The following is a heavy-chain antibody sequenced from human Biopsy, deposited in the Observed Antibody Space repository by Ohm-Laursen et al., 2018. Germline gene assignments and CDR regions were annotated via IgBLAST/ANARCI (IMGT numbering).Heavy chain of an antibody. CDR2: IVPILGTV. CDR1: GGPFNNHA. J-gene: IGHJ4*02. V-gene: IGHV1-69*04. CDR3: ATDADGYYTEFDF. Sequence: GASVKVSCKASGGPFNNHAFSWVRQAPGQGLEWLGRIVPILGTVNYAQRFQGRVALTADKSTGTAYMELNRLISDDTAVYYCATDADGYYTEFDFWGPGTLITVSS. D-gene: IGHD5-24*01.